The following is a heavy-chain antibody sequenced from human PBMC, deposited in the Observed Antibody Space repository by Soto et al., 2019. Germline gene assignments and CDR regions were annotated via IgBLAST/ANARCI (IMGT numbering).Heavy chain of an antibody. CDR2: IWYDGSNK. CDR1: GFTFSSYG. V-gene: IGHV3-33*01. D-gene: IGHD2-2*01. CDR3: AREDCSSTSCHNWFDP. Sequence: GGSLRLSCAASGFTFSSYGMHWVRQAPGKGLEWVAVIWYDGSNKYYADSVKGRFTISRDNSKNTLYLQMNSLRAEDTAVYYCAREDCSSTSCHNWFDPWGQGTLVTVSS. J-gene: IGHJ5*02.